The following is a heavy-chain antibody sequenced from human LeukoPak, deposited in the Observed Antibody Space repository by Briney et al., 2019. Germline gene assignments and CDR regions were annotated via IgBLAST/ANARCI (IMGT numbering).Heavy chain of an antibody. V-gene: IGHV5-10-1*01. D-gene: IGHD5-18*01. CDR2: IDPSDSYT. CDR1: GYSFTSYW. CDR3: ASLVDTAMVQFDY. Sequence: GESLNISCKGSGYSFTSYWISWVRQMPGKGLEWMGRIDPSDSYTNYSPSFQGHVTISADKSISTAYLQWSSLKASDTAVYYCASLVDTAMVQFDYWGQGTLVTVSS. J-gene: IGHJ4*02.